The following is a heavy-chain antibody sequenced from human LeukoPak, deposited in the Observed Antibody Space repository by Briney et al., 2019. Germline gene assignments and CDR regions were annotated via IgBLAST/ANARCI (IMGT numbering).Heavy chain of an antibody. D-gene: IGHD3-22*01. CDR3: ARQYDSSGYSTYYFDY. J-gene: IGHJ4*02. CDR2: IYPGDSDT. CDR1: GYSFTGYR. Sequence: GESLKISCKGSGYSFTGYRIGWVRQMPGKGLEWMGIIYPGDSDTIYSPSFQGQVTISADKSISTAYLQWGSLKASDTAMYYCARQYDSSGYSTYYFDYWGQGTLVTVSS. V-gene: IGHV5-51*01.